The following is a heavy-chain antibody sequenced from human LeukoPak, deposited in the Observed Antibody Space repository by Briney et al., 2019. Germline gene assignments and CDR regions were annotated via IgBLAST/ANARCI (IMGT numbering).Heavy chain of an antibody. CDR3: ASASPSGYSSVYWYFDL. J-gene: IGHJ2*01. D-gene: IGHD2-15*01. Sequence: SETLSPTCTVSGGSINSFYWSWIRRPPGKGLEWIGNIYYSDIYNSGSTKYNPSLTSRVTIADRSRNQVSLKMTSVTSADTAVYYCASASPSGYSSVYWYFDLWGRGALITVSS. V-gene: IGHV4-59*12. CDR2: IYYSDIYNSGST. CDR1: GGSINSFY.